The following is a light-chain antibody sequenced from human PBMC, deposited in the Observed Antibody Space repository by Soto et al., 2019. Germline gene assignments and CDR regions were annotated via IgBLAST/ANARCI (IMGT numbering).Light chain of an antibody. J-gene: IGLJ3*02. V-gene: IGLV2-14*01. CDR1: SSDVGGYNY. CDR3: SSYTSSSTRV. CDR2: EVR. Sequence: QSALTQPASVSGSPGQSITISCTGTSSDVGGYNYVSWYQQHPGKAPKLMIYEVRNRPSGVSNRFSGSKSGNTASLTISGIPAEDEADYYCSSYTSSSTRVFGGGTKLTVL.